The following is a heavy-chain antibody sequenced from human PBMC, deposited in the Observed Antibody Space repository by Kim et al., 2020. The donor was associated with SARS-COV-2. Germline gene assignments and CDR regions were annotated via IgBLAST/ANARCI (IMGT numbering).Heavy chain of an antibody. Sequence: AQKFQGRVTITADESTSTAYMELSSLRSEDTAVYYCARDSSGSSGHAFDIWGQGTMVTVSS. V-gene: IGHV1-69*01. D-gene: IGHD3-22*01. J-gene: IGHJ3*02. CDR3: ARDSSGSSGHAFDI.